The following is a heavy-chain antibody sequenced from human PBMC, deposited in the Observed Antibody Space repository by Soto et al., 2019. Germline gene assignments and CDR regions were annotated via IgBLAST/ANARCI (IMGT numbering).Heavy chain of an antibody. CDR2: IFWDDDK. CDR1: GFSLSTSGVG. CDR3: AHRTYCSGGSCYDY. J-gene: IGHJ4*02. V-gene: IGHV2-5*02. D-gene: IGHD2-15*01. Sequence: SGPTLVNPTQTLTLTFPFSGFSLSTSGVGVGWIRQPPGKALEWLAIIFWDDDKRYSPSLKSRLTITKDTSKNQVVLTMTNMDPVDTATYYCAHRTYCSGGSCYDYWGQGTLVTVSS.